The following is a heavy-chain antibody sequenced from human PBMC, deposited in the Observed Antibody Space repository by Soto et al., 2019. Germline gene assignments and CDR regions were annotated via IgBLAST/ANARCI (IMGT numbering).Heavy chain of an antibody. CDR3: ARDLKSLYDSSGYHTNWFDP. V-gene: IGHV1-69*10. D-gene: IGHD3-22*01. CDR2: IIPILGIA. J-gene: IGHJ5*02. Sequence: SVKVSCKASGGTLSSYTISWVRQAPGQGLEWMGGIIPILGIANYAQKFQGRVTITADESTSTAYMELSSLRAEDTAVYYCARDLKSLYDSSGYHTNWFDPWGQGTLVTVSS. CDR1: GGTLSSYT.